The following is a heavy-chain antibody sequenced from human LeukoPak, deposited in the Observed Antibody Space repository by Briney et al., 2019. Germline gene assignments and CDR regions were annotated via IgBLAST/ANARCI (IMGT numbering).Heavy chain of an antibody. CDR3: ARGELIAAAGTGENWFDP. V-gene: IGHV3-33*01. D-gene: IGHD6-13*01. Sequence: PGRSLRLSCAASGFTFSSYGMHWVRQAPGKGLEWVAVKWYDGSNKYYADSVKGRFTISRDNSKNTLYLQMNSLRAEDTAVYYCARGELIAAAGTGENWFDPWGQGTLVTVSS. CDR1: GFTFSSYG. CDR2: KWYDGSNK. J-gene: IGHJ5*02.